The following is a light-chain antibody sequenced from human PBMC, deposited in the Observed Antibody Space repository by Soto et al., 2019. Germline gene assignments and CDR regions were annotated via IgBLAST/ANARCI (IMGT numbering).Light chain of an antibody. V-gene: IGKV3-20*01. CDR2: GAS. CDR3: QQYGSSPIT. CDR1: QSVSRRY. Sequence: EFVLTQSPGTLSLSPGERATLPCRASQSVSRRYVAWSKQTPGQAHRLLIYGASSRATGIPDRFSGRGSGPDGTLTISRLETEDFAVYYCQQYGSSPITFGQGTRLEIK. J-gene: IGKJ5*01.